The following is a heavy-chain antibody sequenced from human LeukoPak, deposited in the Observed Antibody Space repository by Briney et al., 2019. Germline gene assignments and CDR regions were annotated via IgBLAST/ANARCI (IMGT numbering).Heavy chain of an antibody. CDR2: ISGSGGST. J-gene: IGHJ4*02. CDR1: GFTFSSYS. Sequence: PGGSLRLSCAASGFTFSSYSMNWVRQAPGKGLEWVSAISGSGGSTYYADSVKGRFTISRDNSKNTLYLQMNSLRAEDTAVYYCAKHSYQLLYEYLFDYWGQGTLVTVSS. CDR3: AKHSYQLLYEYLFDY. V-gene: IGHV3-23*01. D-gene: IGHD2-2*02.